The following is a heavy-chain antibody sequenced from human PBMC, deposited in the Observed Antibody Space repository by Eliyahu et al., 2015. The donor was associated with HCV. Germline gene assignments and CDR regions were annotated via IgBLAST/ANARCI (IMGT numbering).Heavy chain of an antibody. CDR2: IYYSGST. V-gene: IGHV4-31*03. J-gene: IGHJ5*02. CDR3: ARSRGAKDYGDYTNWFDP. Sequence: QVQLQESGPGLVKPSQTLSLTCTVSGGSISSGGYYWXWIRQHPGKGLEWIGYIYYSGSTYYNPPLKSRVTISVDTSKNQFSLKLSSVTAADTAVYYCARSRGAKDYGDYTNWFDPWGQGTLVTVSS. CDR1: GGSISSGGYY. D-gene: IGHD4-17*01.